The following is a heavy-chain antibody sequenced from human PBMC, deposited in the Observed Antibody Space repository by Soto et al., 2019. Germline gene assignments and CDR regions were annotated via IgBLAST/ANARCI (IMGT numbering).Heavy chain of an antibody. D-gene: IGHD3-22*01. J-gene: IGHJ4*02. Sequence: QVQLVQSGAEVKKPGASVKVSCKASGYTFTSYGITWVRQAPGQGLEWMGWISAYNGNTNYVQKLQGRVTMTTDTSTSTVYMELRSLRSDDTAVYYCVRGPSSSWSRWLGGFWGQGTLVTVSS. CDR1: GYTFTSYG. V-gene: IGHV1-18*01. CDR2: ISAYNGNT. CDR3: VRGPSSSWSRWLGGF.